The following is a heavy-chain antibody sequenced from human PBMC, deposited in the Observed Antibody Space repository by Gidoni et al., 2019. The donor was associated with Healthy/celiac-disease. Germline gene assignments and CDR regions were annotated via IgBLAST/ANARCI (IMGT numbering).Heavy chain of an antibody. CDR1: GFTFSDYY. D-gene: IGHD3-10*01. CDR2: MSSSSSYT. J-gene: IGHJ4*02. V-gene: IGHV3-11*06. Sequence: QVQLVESGGGLVKPGGSLRLSCAASGFTFSDYYMSWIRQAPGKGLEWVSYMSSSSSYTNYADSVKGRFTISRDNAKNSLYLQMNSLRAEDTAVYYCARDPRGTARYFDYWGQGTLVTVSS. CDR3: ARDPRGTARYFDY.